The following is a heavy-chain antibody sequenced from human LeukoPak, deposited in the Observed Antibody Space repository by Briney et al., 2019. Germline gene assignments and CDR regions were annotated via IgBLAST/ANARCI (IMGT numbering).Heavy chain of an antibody. Sequence: GGSLRLSCEGSGFTFSHYGMNWVRQAPGKGLEWVSSISSSSSYIYYADSVKGRFTISRDNAKNSLYLQMNSLRAEDTAVYYCARANLSTTAAIAVAGTGNWFDPWGQGTLVTVSS. CDR1: GFTFSHYG. D-gene: IGHD6-19*01. V-gene: IGHV3-21*01. J-gene: IGHJ5*02. CDR3: ARANLSTTAAIAVAGTGNWFDP. CDR2: ISSSSSYI.